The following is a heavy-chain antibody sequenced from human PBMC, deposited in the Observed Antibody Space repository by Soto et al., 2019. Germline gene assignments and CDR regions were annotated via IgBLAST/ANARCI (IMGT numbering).Heavy chain of an antibody. CDR3: AGDPDSHYNDSHASSYP. CDR2: IIPIIGII. J-gene: IGHJ5*02. V-gene: IGHV1-69*08. Sequence: QVQLVQSGAEVKKPGSSVKVSCKASGGTFSTYTITWVRQAPGQGLEWMGRIIPIIGIINYAQKFQGRVTISXXQXTGTAYMELTGLRADDTAGYYCAGDPDSHYNDSHASSYPWGQGTLVTVSS. D-gene: IGHD3-22*01. CDR1: GGTFSTYT.